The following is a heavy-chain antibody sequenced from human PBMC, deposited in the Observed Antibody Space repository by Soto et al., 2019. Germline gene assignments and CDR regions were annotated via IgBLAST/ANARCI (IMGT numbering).Heavy chain of an antibody. CDR3: ARAGAQQRDVNWFDP. Sequence: EVQLVESGGGLVKPGGSLRLSCAASGFTFSNAWMSWVRQAPGKGLEWVGRIKSKTDGGTTDYAAPVKGRFTISRDDSKNPLEPQMNRLKTGDTAVYYCARAGAQQRDVNWFDPWGQGTLVTVSS. D-gene: IGHD6-13*01. V-gene: IGHV3-15*01. J-gene: IGHJ5*02. CDR2: IKSKTDGGTT. CDR1: GFTFSNAW.